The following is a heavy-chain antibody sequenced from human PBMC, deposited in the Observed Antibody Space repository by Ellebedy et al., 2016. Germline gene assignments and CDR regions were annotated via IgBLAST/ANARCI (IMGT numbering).Heavy chain of an antibody. CDR1: GFTFSDYY. J-gene: IGHJ4*02. V-gene: IGHV3-11*01. CDR2: ISSSGSTI. Sequence: GGSLRLSCAASGFTFSDYYMSWIRQAPGKGLEWVSYISSSGSTIYYADSVKGRFTISRDNSKNTLYLQMNSLRAEDTAVYYCARDEVRGVTGYWGQGTLVTVSS. CDR3: ARDEVRGVTGY. D-gene: IGHD3-10*01.